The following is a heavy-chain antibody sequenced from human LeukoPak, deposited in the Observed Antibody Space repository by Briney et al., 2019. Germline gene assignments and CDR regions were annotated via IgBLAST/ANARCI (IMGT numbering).Heavy chain of an antibody. Sequence: ASVKVSCKASGYTFTNYGSSWVRQAPGQGLEWMGWITADNGNANYAQKFQGRVTMTADTSTSTAYMELRSLRSDDTAVYYCARALYCSSSNCYDGASDYWGQGTLVTVSS. CDR1: GYTFTNYG. CDR3: ARALYCSSSNCYDGASDY. D-gene: IGHD2-15*01. V-gene: IGHV1-18*01. J-gene: IGHJ4*02. CDR2: ITADNGNA.